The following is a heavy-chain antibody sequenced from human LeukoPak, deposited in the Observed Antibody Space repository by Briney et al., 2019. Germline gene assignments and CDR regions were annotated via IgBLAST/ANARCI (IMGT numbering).Heavy chain of an antibody. D-gene: IGHD6-19*01. CDR1: GFTFSSYW. V-gene: IGHV3-23*01. Sequence: QPGGSLRLSCAASGFTFSSYWMSWVRQAPGKGLEWVSAISGSGGSTYYSDSVKGRFTISRDNSKNTLYLQMNSLRAEDTAVYYCAKDWSSGWYVKYFDYWGQGTLVTVSS. J-gene: IGHJ4*02. CDR2: ISGSGGST. CDR3: AKDWSSGWYVKYFDY.